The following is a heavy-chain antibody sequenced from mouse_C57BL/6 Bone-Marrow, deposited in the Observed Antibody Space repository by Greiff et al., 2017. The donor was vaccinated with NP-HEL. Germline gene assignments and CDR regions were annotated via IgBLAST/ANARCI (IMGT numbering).Heavy chain of an antibody. CDR1: GYTFTSYW. J-gene: IGHJ2*01. CDR3: ARGNYGSPYGY. V-gene: IGHV1-69*01. D-gene: IGHD2-1*01. CDR2: IDPSDSYT. Sequence: VQLQQPGAELVMPGASVKLSCKASGYTFTSYWMHWVKQRPGPGLEWIGEIDPSDSYTNYNQKFKGKSTLTVDKSSSTANMQLSSLTSEDSAVYYCARGNYGSPYGYWGQGTTLTVSS.